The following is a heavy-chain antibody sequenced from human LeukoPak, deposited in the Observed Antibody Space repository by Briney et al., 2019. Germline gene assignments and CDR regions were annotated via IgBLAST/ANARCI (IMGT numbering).Heavy chain of an antibody. CDR2: IDTSGSS. J-gene: IGHJ2*01. CDR3: ARVSSSWYQDWYFDL. CDR1: GGSISSYY. V-gene: IGHV4-4*07. D-gene: IGHD6-13*01. Sequence: SETLSLTCTVSGGSISSYYWSWIRQPAGKGLEWIGRIDTSGSSNYNLFLKSRVTMSVDTSKKQFSLKLSSVTAADTAVYYRARVSSSWYQDWYFDLWGRGTLVTVSS.